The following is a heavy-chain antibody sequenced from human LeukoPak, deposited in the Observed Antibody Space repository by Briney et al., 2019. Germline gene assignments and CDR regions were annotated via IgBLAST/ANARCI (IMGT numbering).Heavy chain of an antibody. CDR1: GFTFSSYS. J-gene: IGHJ4*02. D-gene: IGHD3-3*01. CDR2: ISTSSSFI. CDR3: ARGTWGGYGVYFDY. Sequence: GGSLRLSCAASGFTFSSYSMNWVRQSPGKGLEWVSSISTSSSFIYYADPVKGRFTISRDNAKNSLYLQMNSLRAEDTALYYCARGTWGGYGVYFDYWAREPWSPSPQ. V-gene: IGHV3-21*06.